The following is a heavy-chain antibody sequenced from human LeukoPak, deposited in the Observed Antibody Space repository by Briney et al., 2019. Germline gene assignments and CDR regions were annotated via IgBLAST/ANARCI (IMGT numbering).Heavy chain of an antibody. Sequence: PGGSLRLSCAASGFTFSNAWMSWVRQAPGKGLEWVGRIKSKTDGGTTDYAAPVKGRFTISRDDSKNTLYLRMNSLKTEDTAVYYCTAARMVRGVITRLGGYFDYWGQGTLVTVSS. D-gene: IGHD3-10*01. CDR3: TAARMVRGVITRLGGYFDY. CDR2: IKSKTDGGTT. J-gene: IGHJ4*02. V-gene: IGHV3-15*01. CDR1: GFTFSNAW.